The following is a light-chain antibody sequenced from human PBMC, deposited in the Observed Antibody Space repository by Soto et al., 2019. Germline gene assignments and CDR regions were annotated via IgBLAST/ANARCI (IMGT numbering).Light chain of an antibody. J-gene: IGLJ1*01. CDR3: CSYAGSSTFLYV. CDR1: SSDVGSYNL. Sequence: QSALTQPASVSGSPGQSITISCTVTSSDVGSYNLVSWYQQHPGKAPKLMIYEVSKRPSGVSNRFSGSKSGNTASLTISGLQAEDEADYYCCSYAGSSTFLYVFGTGTKLTVL. V-gene: IGLV2-23*02. CDR2: EVS.